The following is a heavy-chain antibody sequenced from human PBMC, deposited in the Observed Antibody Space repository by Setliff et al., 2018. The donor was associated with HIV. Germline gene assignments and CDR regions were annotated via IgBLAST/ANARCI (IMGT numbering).Heavy chain of an antibody. CDR3: ARDPPGYGDSKDY. D-gene: IGHD4-17*01. V-gene: IGHV4-39*07. Sequence: PSETLSLTCIVSGGSISSTSHYWGWVRQPPGKGLEWIGTIYYSGSTTYNPSLRSRVTIPIDTSKNQFSLNLRSVTAADTAVYYCARDPPGYGDSKDYWGQGKLVTVSS. CDR2: IYYSGST. CDR1: GGSISSTSHY. J-gene: IGHJ4*02.